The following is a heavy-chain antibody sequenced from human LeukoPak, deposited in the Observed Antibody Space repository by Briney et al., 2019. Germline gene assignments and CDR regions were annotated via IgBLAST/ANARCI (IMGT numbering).Heavy chain of an antibody. J-gene: IGHJ2*01. CDR3: AEDRGGNWYFDL. V-gene: IGHV3-23*01. CDR1: GFTFSSYA. Sequence: GGSLRLSCEASGFTFSSYAMSWVRQAPGKGLEWVSAISGSGGSTYYADSVKGRFTISRDNSKNTLYLQMNSLRAEDTAVYYCAEDRGGNWYFDLWGRGTLVTVSS. CDR2: ISGSGGST. D-gene: IGHD2-15*01.